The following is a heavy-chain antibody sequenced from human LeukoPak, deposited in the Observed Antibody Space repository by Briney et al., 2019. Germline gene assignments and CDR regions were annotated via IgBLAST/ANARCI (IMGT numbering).Heavy chain of an antibody. Sequence: SETLSLTCTVSGGSISSSSYYWGWIRQPPGKGLEWIGYIYYSGSTNYNPSLKSRVTISVDTSKNQFSLKLSSVTAADTAVYYCASADYDYVWGSKNGAFDIWGQGTMVTVSS. CDR3: ASADYDYVWGSKNGAFDI. J-gene: IGHJ3*02. CDR1: GGSISSSSYY. D-gene: IGHD3-16*01. CDR2: IYYSGST. V-gene: IGHV4-61*05.